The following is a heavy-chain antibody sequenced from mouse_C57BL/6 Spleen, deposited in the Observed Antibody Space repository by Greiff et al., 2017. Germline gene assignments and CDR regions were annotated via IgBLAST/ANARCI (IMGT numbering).Heavy chain of an antibody. D-gene: IGHD3-2*02. V-gene: IGHV1-15*01. CDR2: IDPETGGT. CDR3: TRGSGYYFDY. J-gene: IGHJ2*01. CDR1: GYTFTDHE. Sequence: VQLQESGAELVRPGASVTLSCKASGYTFTDHEMHWVKQTPVHGLEWIGAIDPETGGTAYNQKFKGKAILTADKSSSTAYMELRSLTSEDSAVYYCTRGSGYYFDYWGQGTTLTVSS.